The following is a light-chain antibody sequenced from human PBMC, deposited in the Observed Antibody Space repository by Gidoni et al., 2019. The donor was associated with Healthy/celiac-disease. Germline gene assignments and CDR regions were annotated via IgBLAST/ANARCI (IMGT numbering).Light chain of an antibody. CDR2: GAS. J-gene: IGKJ1*01. CDR3: QQYGSEPWT. Sequence: ELVLTQSPGTLSLSPGERATLSCRASQSVSSSYLAWYQQKPGQAPRLLICGASSRATGIPDRCSGRGSGTDFTRTSSRREPEDVAVYYCQQYGSEPWTFGQGTKVEIK. CDR1: QSVSSSY. V-gene: IGKV3-20*01.